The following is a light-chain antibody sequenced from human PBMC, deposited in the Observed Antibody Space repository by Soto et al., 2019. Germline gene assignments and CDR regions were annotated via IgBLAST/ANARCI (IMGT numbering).Light chain of an antibody. J-gene: IGLJ2*01. CDR3: SSYTRGSTLHVV. CDR2: DVS. CDR1: SSDVGGYNY. Sequence: QSALTQPASVSGSPGQSITISCTGTSSDVGGYNYVSWYQQHPGKAPKLMIYDVSNRPSGVSNRFSGSKSGNTASLTSSGLQAEDEADYYCSSYTRGSTLHVVFGGGTKLTVL. V-gene: IGLV2-14*01.